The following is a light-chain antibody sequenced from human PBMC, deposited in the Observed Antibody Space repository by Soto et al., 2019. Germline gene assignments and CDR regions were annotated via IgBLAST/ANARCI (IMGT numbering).Light chain of an antibody. V-gene: IGLV2-8*01. J-gene: IGLJ2*01. Sequence: QSVLTQPPSASGSPGQSVTISCTGTSSDVGGYKYVSWYQQYPGKAPKLMIYAVSKRPSGVPDRFSGSKSGNTASLTVSGLQAEDESDYYCSSYINTNTLVFGGGTKLTVL. CDR2: AVS. CDR1: SSDVGGYKY. CDR3: SSYINTNTLV.